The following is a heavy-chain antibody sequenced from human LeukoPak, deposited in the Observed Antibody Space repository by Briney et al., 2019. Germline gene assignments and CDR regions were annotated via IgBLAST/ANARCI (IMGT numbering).Heavy chain of an antibody. D-gene: IGHD6-13*01. CDR1: GFTFSSYG. CDR3: ARPRGIAAAGTEYYFDY. Sequence: GGSLRFSCAASGFTFSSYGMHWVRQAPGKGLEWVAVIWYDGSNKYYADSVKGRFTISRDNSKNTLYLQMNSLRAEDTAVYYCARPRGIAAAGTEYYFDYWGQGTLVTVSS. V-gene: IGHV3-33*01. J-gene: IGHJ4*02. CDR2: IWYDGSNK.